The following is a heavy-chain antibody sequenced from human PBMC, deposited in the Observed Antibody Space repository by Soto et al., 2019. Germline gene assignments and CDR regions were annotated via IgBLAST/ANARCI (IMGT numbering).Heavy chain of an antibody. J-gene: IGHJ5*02. Sequence: SETLSLTCTVSGGSISSGGYYWSWIRQHPGKGLEWIGYIYYSGSTYYNPSLKSRVTISVDTSKNQFSLKLSSVTAADTAVYYCARSAGTPPWFDPWGQGTLVTVSS. D-gene: IGHD6-13*01. CDR3: ARSAGTPPWFDP. V-gene: IGHV4-31*03. CDR1: GGSISSGGYY. CDR2: IYYSGST.